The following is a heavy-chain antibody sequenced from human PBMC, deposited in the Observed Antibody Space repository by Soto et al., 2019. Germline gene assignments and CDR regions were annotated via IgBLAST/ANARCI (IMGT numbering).Heavy chain of an antibody. J-gene: IGHJ6*02. CDR3: TSIAARRGYYYYGMDV. D-gene: IGHD6-6*01. CDR1: GFTFSSYE. V-gene: IGHV3-48*03. CDR2: ISSSGSTI. Sequence: VQLLESGGGLVQPGGSLRLSCAASGFTFSSYEMNWVRQAPGKGLEWVSYISSSGSTIYYADSVKGRFTISRDNAKNSLYLQMNSLRAEDTAVYYCTSIAARRGYYYYGMDVWGQGTTVTVSS.